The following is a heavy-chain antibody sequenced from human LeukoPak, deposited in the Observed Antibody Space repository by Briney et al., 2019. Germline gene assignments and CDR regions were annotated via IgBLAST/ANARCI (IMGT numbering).Heavy chain of an antibody. CDR3: AKGASGDFWSGYSYYFDY. CDR1: GFTFSSYA. Sequence: GGSLRLSCAASGFTFSSYAMSWVRQAPGRGLEWVSAISGSGGSTYYADSVKGRFTISRDNSKNTLYLQMNSLRAEDTAVYYCAKGASGDFWSGYSYYFDYWGQGTLVTVSS. J-gene: IGHJ4*02. D-gene: IGHD3-3*01. CDR2: ISGSGGST. V-gene: IGHV3-23*01.